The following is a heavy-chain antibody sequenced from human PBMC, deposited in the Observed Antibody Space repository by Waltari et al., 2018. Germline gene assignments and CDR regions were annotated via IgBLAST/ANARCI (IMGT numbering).Heavy chain of an antibody. CDR1: GYTLTELS. V-gene: IGHV1-24*01. CDR3: TTDYRYQLLRLAAFDI. CDR2: CDPEDCET. Sequence: QVQLVQSGAEVKKPGASVKVSCKVSGYTLTELSMHWVRQAPGKGLEWMGGCDPEDCETIYAQKFQCRVTMTEDTSTDTAYMALSSLRSEDTAVYYCTTDYRYQLLRLAAFDIWGQGTMVTVSS. D-gene: IGHD2-2*01. J-gene: IGHJ3*02.